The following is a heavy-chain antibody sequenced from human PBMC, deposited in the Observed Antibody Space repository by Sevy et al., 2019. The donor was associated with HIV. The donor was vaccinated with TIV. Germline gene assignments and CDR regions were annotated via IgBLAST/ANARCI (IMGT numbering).Heavy chain of an antibody. CDR2: IYYSGST. CDR1: GGSVSSGSYY. J-gene: IGHJ4*02. CDR3: ARVRGGYSGFGGFDY. V-gene: IGHV4-61*01. Sequence: SETLSLTCTVSGGSVSSGSYYWSWLRQPPGKGLEWIGYIYYSGSTNHNPSLKRRATISVDTSKNQFSLKLNSVTAADTAVYYCARVRGGYSGFGGFDYWGQGTLVTVSS. D-gene: IGHD5-12*01.